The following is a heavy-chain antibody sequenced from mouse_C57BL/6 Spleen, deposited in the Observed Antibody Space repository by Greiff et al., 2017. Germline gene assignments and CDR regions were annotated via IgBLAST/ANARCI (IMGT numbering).Heavy chain of an antibody. CDR2: ISSGSSTI. Sequence: EVKLVESGGGLVKPGGSLKLSCAASGFTFSDYGMHWVRQAPGQGLEWVAYISSGSSTIYYADTVKGRFTISRDNAKNTLFLQMTSLGSEDTAMYDCARPSSYYYAMDYWGQGTSVTVSS. CDR3: ARPSSYYYAMDY. J-gene: IGHJ4*01. CDR1: GFTFSDYG. D-gene: IGHD1-3*01. V-gene: IGHV5-17*01.